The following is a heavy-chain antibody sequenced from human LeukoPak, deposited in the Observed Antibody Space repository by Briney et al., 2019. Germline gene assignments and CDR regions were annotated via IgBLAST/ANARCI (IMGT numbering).Heavy chain of an antibody. V-gene: IGHV4-34*01. CDR3: ARYYYDRRYFDY. CDR2: INHSGST. J-gene: IGHJ4*02. CDR1: GGSFSGYY. Sequence: KPSETLSLTCAVYGGSFSGYYWSWIRQPPGKGLEWIGEINHSGSTNYNPSLKSRVTISVDKSKNQFSLKLSSVTAADTAVYYCARYYYDRRYFDYWGQGTLVTVSS. D-gene: IGHD3-22*01.